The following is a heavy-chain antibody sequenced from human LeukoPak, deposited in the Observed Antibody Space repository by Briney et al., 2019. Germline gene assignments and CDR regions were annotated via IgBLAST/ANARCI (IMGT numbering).Heavy chain of an antibody. V-gene: IGHV3-30*03. D-gene: IGHD3-10*02. J-gene: IGHJ5*02. CDR3: ARVFPPNWFDP. CDR1: GFTFSSYG. Sequence: PGGSLRLSCAASGFTFSSYGMHWVRQAPGKGLEWVAVISYDGSNKYYADSVKGRFTISRDNSRNTLYLQMNSLRAEDTAMYYCARVFPPNWFDPWGQGTLVTVSS. CDR2: ISYDGSNK.